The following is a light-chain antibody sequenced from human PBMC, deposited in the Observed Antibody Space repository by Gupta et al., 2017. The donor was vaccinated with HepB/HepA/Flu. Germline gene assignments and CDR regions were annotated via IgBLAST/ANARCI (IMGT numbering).Light chain of an antibody. CDR1: SSNIGAGYD. CDR2: SNT. CDR3: QSHDSSLSGEF. J-gene: IGLJ2*01. Sequence: QSVLTQPPSVSGAPGQRVAISCTGSSSNIGAGYDVHWYQQFPGTVPRLLIYSNTKRPSGVPDRFSGSNSGTSASLTITGLQAEDEADYYCQSHDSSLSGEFFGGGTRLTVL. V-gene: IGLV1-40*01.